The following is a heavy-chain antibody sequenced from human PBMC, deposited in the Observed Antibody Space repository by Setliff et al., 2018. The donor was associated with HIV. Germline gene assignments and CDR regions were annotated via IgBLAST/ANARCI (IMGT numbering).Heavy chain of an antibody. CDR1: GFTFSSYA. J-gene: IGHJ3*02. Sequence: PGGSLRLSCAASGFTFSSYAMHWVRQAPGKGLEWVAVISYDGSNKYYADSVKGRFTISRDNSKNTLYLQMNSLRAEDTAVYYCARDHYAFDIWGQGTMVTVSS. CDR3: ARDHYAFDI. V-gene: IGHV3-30*04. CDR2: ISYDGSNK.